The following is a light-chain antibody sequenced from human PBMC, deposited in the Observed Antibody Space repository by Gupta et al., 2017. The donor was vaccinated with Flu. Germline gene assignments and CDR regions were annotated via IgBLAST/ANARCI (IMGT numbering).Light chain of an antibody. Sequence: QSALTQPPSASGSPGQSVTIPCTGTSSDVGGYKYVSWYQQHPGKAPKVMISEVNKRPSGVPDRFSGSKSGNTASLTVSGLQAEDEADYYCSSYAGSNKLIFGGGTKLTVL. J-gene: IGLJ2*01. V-gene: IGLV2-8*01. CDR2: EVN. CDR1: SSDVGGYKY. CDR3: SSYAGSNKLI.